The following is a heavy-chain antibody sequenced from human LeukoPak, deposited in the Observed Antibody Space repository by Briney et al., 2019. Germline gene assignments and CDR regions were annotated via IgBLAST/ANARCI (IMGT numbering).Heavy chain of an antibody. CDR2: ISGSGGST. J-gene: IGHJ6*03. Sequence: GGTLRLSCAASGFTFSSYGMSWVRQAPGKGLEWVSAISGSGGSTYYADSVKGRFTISRDNSKNTLYLQMNSLRAEDTAVYYCAKGGSKYSSSWDYYYYYYMDVWGKGTTVTVSS. CDR1: GFTFSSYG. D-gene: IGHD6-13*01. CDR3: AKGGSKYSSSWDYYYYYYMDV. V-gene: IGHV3-23*01.